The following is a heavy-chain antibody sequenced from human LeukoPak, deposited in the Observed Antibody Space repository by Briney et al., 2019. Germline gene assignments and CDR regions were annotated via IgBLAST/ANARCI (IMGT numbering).Heavy chain of an antibody. V-gene: IGHV3-43*01. CDR1: GFKFDDYS. CDR2: INRDGGRT. J-gene: IGHJ5*02. D-gene: IGHD2/OR15-2a*01. Sequence: GGSLRLSCAASGFKFDDYSMHWVRQAPGKGLEWVSLINRDGGRTFYADSVKGRFTISRDNAKNSLYLQMKSLRTEDTAVYYCARGKTSQNIVTRKTYNWFDPWGQGTLVTVSS. CDR3: ARGKTSQNIVTRKTYNWFDP.